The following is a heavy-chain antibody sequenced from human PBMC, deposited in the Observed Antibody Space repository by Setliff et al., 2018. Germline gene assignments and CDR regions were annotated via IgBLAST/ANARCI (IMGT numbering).Heavy chain of an antibody. V-gene: IGHV7-4-1*02. D-gene: IGHD3-3*01. CDR2: INTNTGNP. CDR3: ARGGDIITIFGVITPDYYYYMDV. J-gene: IGHJ6*03. Sequence: GASVKVSCKASGYTFTTYTMNWVRQAPGQGPEWMGWINTNTGNPTYAQGFTGRFVFSLDTSVSTAYLQISSLKAEDTAVDYCARGGDIITIFGVITPDYYYYMDVWGTGTTVTVSS. CDR1: GYTFTTYT.